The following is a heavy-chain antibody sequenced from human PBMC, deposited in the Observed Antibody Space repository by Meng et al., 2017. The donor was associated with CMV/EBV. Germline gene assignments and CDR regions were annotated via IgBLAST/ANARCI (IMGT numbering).Heavy chain of an antibody. CDR2: ISGSGGRT. J-gene: IGHJ4*02. CDR1: GFTFSSYA. CDR3: AKDPPFEVVPVLLFDD. Sequence: GGSLRLSCAASGFTFSSYAMSWVRQAPGKGLEWVSSISGSGGRTYHADSVKGRFTISRDNSKNTLYLQMNSLRAEDTAVYYCAKDPPFEVVPVLLFDDWSQGTLVTVSS. V-gene: IGHV3-23*01. D-gene: IGHD2-2*01.